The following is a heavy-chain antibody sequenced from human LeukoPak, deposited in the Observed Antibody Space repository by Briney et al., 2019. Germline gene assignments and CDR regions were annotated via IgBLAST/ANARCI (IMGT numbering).Heavy chain of an antibody. CDR3: ARDSAGYSSSWYAAFDI. Sequence: GGSLGLSCAASGFSVSSNYMTWVRQAPGKGLEWVSVIYSGGSTYYADSVKGRFTISRDNSKNTLYLQMNSLRAEDTAVYYWARDSAGYSSSWYAAFDIWGQGTMVTVSS. CDR2: IYSGGST. D-gene: IGHD6-13*01. V-gene: IGHV3-53*01. CDR1: GFSVSSNY. J-gene: IGHJ3*02.